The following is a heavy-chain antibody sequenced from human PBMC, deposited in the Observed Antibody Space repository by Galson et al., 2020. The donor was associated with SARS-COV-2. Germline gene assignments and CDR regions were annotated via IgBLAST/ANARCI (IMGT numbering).Heavy chain of an antibody. CDR1: GFTFSSYA. D-gene: IGHD3-9*01. CDR2: ISYDGSNK. CDR3: ARVGEGYFDWLYAFDI. Sequence: GGSLRLSCAASGFTFSSYAMHWVRQAPGKGLEWVAVISYDGSNKYYADSVKGRFTISRDNSKNTLYLQMNSLRAEDTAVYYCARVGEGYFDWLYAFDIWGQGTMVTVSS. V-gene: IGHV3-30*04. J-gene: IGHJ3*02.